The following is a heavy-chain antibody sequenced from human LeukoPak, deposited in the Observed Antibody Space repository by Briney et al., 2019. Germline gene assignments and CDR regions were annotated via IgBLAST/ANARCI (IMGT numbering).Heavy chain of an antibody. CDR3: AKAYYGSGSRYYFDY. Sequence: GGSLRLSCAASGFTFSSYAMSWVRQAPGKGLEWVSAISGSGGSTYYADSVKGRFTISRDNSKNTLYLQMNSLRAEDTAVYYCAKAYYGSGSRYYFDYWGQGTLVTVSS. J-gene: IGHJ4*02. D-gene: IGHD3-10*01. V-gene: IGHV3-23*01. CDR1: GFTFSSYA. CDR2: ISGSGGST.